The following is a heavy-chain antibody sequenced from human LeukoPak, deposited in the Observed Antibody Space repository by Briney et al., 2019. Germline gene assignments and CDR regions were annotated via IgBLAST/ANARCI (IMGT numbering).Heavy chain of an antibody. V-gene: IGHV1-69*01. D-gene: IGHD3-10*01. CDR2: IIPIFGTT. CDR3: ARIVGIASRGYFDY. J-gene: IGHJ4*02. Sequence: AVTVSCKGSGGTLSRYAISWVRQPPAQGPEWMGGIIPIFGTTNNAQKFQGRVTITADESTSTAYMELSSLRSEDTAVYYCARIVGIASRGYFDYWGQGTLVTVSS. CDR1: GGTLSRYA.